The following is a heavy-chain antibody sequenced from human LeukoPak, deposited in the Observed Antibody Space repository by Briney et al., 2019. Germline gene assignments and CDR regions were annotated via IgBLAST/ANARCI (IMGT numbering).Heavy chain of an antibody. CDR3: ARHGNWNPRGFDY. CDR2: INHSGST. Sequence: KPSETLSLTCAVYGGSFSGYYWSWIRQPPGKGLEWIGEINHSGSTNYNPSLKSRVTISVDTSKNQFSLKLSSVTAADTAVYYCARHGNWNPRGFDYWGQGTLVTVSS. J-gene: IGHJ4*02. D-gene: IGHD1-20*01. CDR1: GGSFSGYY. V-gene: IGHV4-34*01.